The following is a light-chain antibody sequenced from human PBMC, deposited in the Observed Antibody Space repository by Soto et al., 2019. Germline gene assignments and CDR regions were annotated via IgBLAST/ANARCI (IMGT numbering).Light chain of an antibody. CDR1: QTVSSSY. CDR3: QQYGSSFT. CDR2: AAS. V-gene: IGKV3-20*01. Sequence: EIMMTQSPGTLSLSPGERATLSCRASQTVSSSYLAWYQQKPGQAPSLLIYAASSRATGIPDRFSGSGSGTDFTLTISRLEPEDFAVYYCQQYGSSFTFGPGTKVDIK. J-gene: IGKJ3*01.